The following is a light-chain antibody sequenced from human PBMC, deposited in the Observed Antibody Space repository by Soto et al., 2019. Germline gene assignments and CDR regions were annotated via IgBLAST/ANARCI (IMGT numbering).Light chain of an antibody. CDR2: DAS. Sequence: DIQMAQSPSALFASIGDRVSVTCRASQPIVTSLAWYQQKPGKAPKLLIYDASVLQTGVPSRFSGFSSGTDFTLTISGLQPDDFATYFCQQYDSLPLTFGGGTKVEIK. V-gene: IGKV1-5*01. CDR3: QQYDSLPLT. CDR1: QPIVTS. J-gene: IGKJ4*01.